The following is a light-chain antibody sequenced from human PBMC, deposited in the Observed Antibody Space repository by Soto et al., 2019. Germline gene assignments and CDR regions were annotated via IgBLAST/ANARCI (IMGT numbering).Light chain of an antibody. CDR2: DAS. CDR3: QQSNNWPWT. V-gene: IGKV3-15*01. J-gene: IGKJ1*01. CDR1: QSVSSK. Sequence: EKAMTQPPATLSVSPGERATLSCRARQSVSSKLAWYQQKPGQAPRLLIYDASTRATGIPARFSGSGSGTEFTLTISILQSEDFAVYYCQQSNNWPWTFGQGTNVEIK.